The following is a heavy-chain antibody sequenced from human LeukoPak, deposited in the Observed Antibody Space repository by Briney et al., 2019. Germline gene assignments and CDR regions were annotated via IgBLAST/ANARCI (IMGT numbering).Heavy chain of an antibody. CDR3: VREDTPATANY. D-gene: IGHD2-21*02. J-gene: IGHJ4*02. CDR1: GFTFSSSA. V-gene: IGHV3-23*01. Sequence: GGSLRLSCAASGFTFSSSAMSWVRQTPGKGLEWVSAISGGGDITYYADSVTGRFTISRDNSKDTLFLQMHSLRPGDTAVYYCVREDTPATANYWGQGTLVTISS. CDR2: ISGGGDIT.